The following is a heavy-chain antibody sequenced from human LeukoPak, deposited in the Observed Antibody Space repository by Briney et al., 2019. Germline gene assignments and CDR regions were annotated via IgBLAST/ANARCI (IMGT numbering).Heavy chain of an antibody. CDR1: GGSISSSSYY. J-gene: IGHJ6*03. D-gene: IGHD6-19*01. CDR3: ARDRRSSSYYMDV. Sequence: SETLSLTCTVSGGSISSSSYYWGWIRQPPGKGLEWIGSIYYSGSTYYNPSLKSRVTISVDTSKNQFSLKLSSVTAADTAVYYCARDRRSSSYYMDVWGKGTTVTISS. V-gene: IGHV4-39*07. CDR2: IYYSGST.